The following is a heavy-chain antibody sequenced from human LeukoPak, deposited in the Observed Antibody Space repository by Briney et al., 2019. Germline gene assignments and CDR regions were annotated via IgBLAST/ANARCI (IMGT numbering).Heavy chain of an antibody. CDR3: ARAFSIRLPGGQPFDY. Sequence: ASVKVSCKASGGTFSSYAISWVRQAPGQGLEWMAGIIPIVVTANYAQKSQGRVTITTDEFTSTAYMELSSLRSEDTAVYYCARAFSIRLPGGQPFDYWGQGTLVTVSS. D-gene: IGHD1-14*01. J-gene: IGHJ4*02. V-gene: IGHV1-69*05. CDR1: GGTFSSYA. CDR2: IIPIVVTA.